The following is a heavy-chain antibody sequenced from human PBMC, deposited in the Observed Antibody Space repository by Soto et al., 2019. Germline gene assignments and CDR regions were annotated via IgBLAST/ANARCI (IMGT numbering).Heavy chain of an antibody. D-gene: IGHD3-10*01. CDR3: ARHYYGSGSYYTEFDY. CDR2: IYPGDSDT. Sequence: GESLKISCKGSGYSFTSYWIGWVRQMPGKGLEWMGIIYPGDSDTRYSPSFQGQVTISADKSISTAYLQWSSLKASDTAMYYCARHYYGSGSYYTEFDYWGQGTLVTVSS. V-gene: IGHV5-51*01. CDR1: GYSFTSYW. J-gene: IGHJ4*02.